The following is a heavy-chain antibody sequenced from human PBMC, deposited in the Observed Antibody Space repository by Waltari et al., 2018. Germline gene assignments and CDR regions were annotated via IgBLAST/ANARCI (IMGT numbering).Heavy chain of an antibody. CDR3: ARSMGNSVPYRSADY. CDR1: GFTVSGNY. D-gene: IGHD5-18*01. CDR2: INSAGDT. J-gene: IGHJ4*02. Sequence: EVQLVESGGGLIQPGGSLRLSCAVSGFTVSGNYMNWVRQAPGKGLEWVSLINSAGDTHYADSVKGQFTISRDNSKNTLYLQMNSLRAEDTAMYYCARSMGNSVPYRSADYWGQGTLVTVSS. V-gene: IGHV3-53*01.